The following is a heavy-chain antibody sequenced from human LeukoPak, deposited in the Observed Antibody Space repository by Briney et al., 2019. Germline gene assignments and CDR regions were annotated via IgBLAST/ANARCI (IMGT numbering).Heavy chain of an antibody. J-gene: IGHJ6*04. CDR1: GFTFSSYE. CDR3: AELGITMIGGV. D-gene: IGHD3-10*02. V-gene: IGHV3-48*03. Sequence: GGSLRLSCAASGFTFSSYEMNWVRQAPGKGLEWVSDISSSGSTIYYADSVKGRFTISRDNAKNSLYLQMNSLRAADTAVYYCAELGITMIGGVWGKGTTVTISS. CDR2: ISSSGSTI.